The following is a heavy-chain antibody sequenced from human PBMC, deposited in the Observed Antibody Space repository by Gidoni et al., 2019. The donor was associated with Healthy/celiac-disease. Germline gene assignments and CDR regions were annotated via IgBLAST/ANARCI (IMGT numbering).Heavy chain of an antibody. CDR3: ARGRSGDRGKGLYAFDI. Sequence: QVQLQQWGAGLLKPSETLSLTCAVYGGSFSGYYWSWIRQPPGKGREWIGEINHSGSTNYNPSLKSGVTISVDTSKNQFSLKLSSVTAADTAVYYCARGRSGDRGKGLYAFDIWGQGTMVTVSS. J-gene: IGHJ3*02. D-gene: IGHD2-15*01. CDR2: INHSGST. CDR1: GGSFSGYY. V-gene: IGHV4-34*01.